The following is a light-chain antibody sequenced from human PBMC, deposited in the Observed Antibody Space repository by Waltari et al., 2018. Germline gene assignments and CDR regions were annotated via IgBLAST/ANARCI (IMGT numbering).Light chain of an antibody. Sequence: EIVLTQSPGTLSLSPGERATLSCRASQSVGKFLAWYQQKPGQAPRLLIYDASIRATGIPDRFSGSGSETDFSLTISRLEPEDFALYYCQHYVRLPVSFGQGTKVGIK. CDR2: DAS. CDR3: QHYVRLPVS. CDR1: QSVGKF. V-gene: IGKV3-20*01. J-gene: IGKJ1*01.